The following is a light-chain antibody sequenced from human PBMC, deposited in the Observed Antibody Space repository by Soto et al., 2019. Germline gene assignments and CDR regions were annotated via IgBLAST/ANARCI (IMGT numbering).Light chain of an antibody. V-gene: IGKV1-27*01. CDR3: QKYNSAHPRK. Sequence: DIQMTQSPSSLSSSVGDRVTITCRASQGISNYLAWYQQKPGKVPKLLIYAASTLQSGVPSRFSGSGSGTDFTLTISSLQPEDVATYYCQKYNSAHPRKFGQATKV. CDR1: QGISNY. J-gene: IGKJ1*01. CDR2: AAS.